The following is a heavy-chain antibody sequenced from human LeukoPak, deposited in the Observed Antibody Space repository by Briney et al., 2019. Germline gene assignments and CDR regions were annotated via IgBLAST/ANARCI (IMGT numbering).Heavy chain of an antibody. V-gene: IGHV3-21*01. J-gene: IGHJ4*02. CDR3: AKWDFWSGYYDY. D-gene: IGHD3-3*01. Sequence: GGSLRLSCAVSGFTFSDYSMNWVRQAPGKGLEWVSSIGSKSDYKYYADSVKGRFTISRDNAKNSLYLQMNSLRAEDTAVYYCAKWDFWSGYYDYWGQGTLVTVSS. CDR2: IGSKSDYK. CDR1: GFTFSDYS.